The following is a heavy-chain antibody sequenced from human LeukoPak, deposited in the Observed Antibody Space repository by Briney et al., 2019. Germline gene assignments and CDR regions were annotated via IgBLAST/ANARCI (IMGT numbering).Heavy chain of an antibody. CDR3: ATRLNVLLWFGESAFDP. V-gene: IGHV4-34*01. Sequence: SETLSLTCTVSGGSISSYYWSWIRQPPGKGLEWIGEINHSGSTNYNPSLKSRVTISVDTSKNQFSLKLSSVTAADTAVYYCATRLNVLLWFGESAFDPWGQGTLVTVSS. J-gene: IGHJ5*02. CDR2: INHSGST. CDR1: GGSISSYY. D-gene: IGHD3-10*01.